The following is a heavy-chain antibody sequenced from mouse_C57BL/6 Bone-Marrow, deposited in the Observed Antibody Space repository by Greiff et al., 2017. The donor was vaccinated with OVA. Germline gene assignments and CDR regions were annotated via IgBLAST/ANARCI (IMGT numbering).Heavy chain of an antibody. J-gene: IGHJ2*01. CDR3: TTTVVAFYYFDY. D-gene: IGHD1-1*01. V-gene: IGHV14-4*01. CDR2: IDPENGDT. Sequence: VQLKQSGAELVRPGASVKLSCTASGFNIKDDYMHWVKQRPEQGLEWIGWIDPENGDTEYASKFQGKATITADTSSNTAYLQLSSLTSEDTAVDYCTTTVVAFYYFDYWGQGTTLTVSS. CDR1: GFNIKDDY.